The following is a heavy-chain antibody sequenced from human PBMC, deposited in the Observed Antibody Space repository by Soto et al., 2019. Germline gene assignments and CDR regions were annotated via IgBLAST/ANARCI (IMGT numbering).Heavy chain of an antibody. J-gene: IGHJ6*03. Sequence: PSETLSLTCTVSGGSISSYYWSWIRQPPGKGLEWIGYIYYSGSTNYNPSLKSRVTISVDTSKDQFSLKLSSVTAADTAVYYCARALERPFLYYYYYYMDVWGKGTTVTVSS. CDR2: IYYSGST. D-gene: IGHD1-1*01. CDR1: GGSISSYY. V-gene: IGHV4-59*01. CDR3: ARALERPFLYYYYYYMDV.